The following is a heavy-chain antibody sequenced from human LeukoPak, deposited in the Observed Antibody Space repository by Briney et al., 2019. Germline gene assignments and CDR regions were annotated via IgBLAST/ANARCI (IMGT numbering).Heavy chain of an antibody. CDR2: IKPDGSET. CDR1: GFASSTFF. J-gene: IGHJ4*02. D-gene: IGHD6-13*01. CDR3: ARDGRYSNSWPDY. Sequence: GGSLRLSCEASGFASSTFFMAWVRQSSGKGLEWVADIKPDGSETYYKGSVEGRFTISRDNADNSLYLQMNSLRAEDTAVYYCARDGRYSNSWPDYWGQGTLVTVSS. V-gene: IGHV3-7*05.